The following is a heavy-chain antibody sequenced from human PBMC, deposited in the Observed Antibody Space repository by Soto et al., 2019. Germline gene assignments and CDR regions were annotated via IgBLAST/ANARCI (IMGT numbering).Heavy chain of an antibody. Sequence: ASVKVSCKASGYTFTSYDINWVRQATGQGLEWMGWMNPNSGNTGYAQKFQGRVTMTRNTSISTAYMELSSLRSEDTAVYYCARVYSSGWYMIRDYYYGMDVWGQGTTVTVS. D-gene: IGHD6-19*01. CDR1: GYTFTSYD. CDR2: MNPNSGNT. V-gene: IGHV1-8*01. J-gene: IGHJ6*02. CDR3: ARVYSSGWYMIRDYYYGMDV.